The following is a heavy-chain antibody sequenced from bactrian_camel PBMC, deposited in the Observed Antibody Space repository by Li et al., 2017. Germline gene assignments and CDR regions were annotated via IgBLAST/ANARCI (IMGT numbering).Heavy chain of an antibody. V-gene: IGHV3S40*01. J-gene: IGHJ4*01. D-gene: IGHD3*01. Sequence: VQLVESGGGLVQPGGSLRLSCAASGFTFSSYAMFWVRQAPGKGLEWVSAINSGGGSTYYADSVKGRFTVSRDNAKNTAYLQMDSLRPEDTAVYYCATVPKNYGAYNYWGQGTQVTVS. CDR1: GFTFSSYA. CDR3: ATVPKNYGAYNY. CDR2: INSGGGST.